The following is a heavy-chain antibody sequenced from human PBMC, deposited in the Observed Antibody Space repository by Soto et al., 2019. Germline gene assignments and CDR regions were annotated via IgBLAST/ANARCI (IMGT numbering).Heavy chain of an antibody. Sequence: SQTLSLTCAISGDSGSNNSPAWNWVRQSPSRGLEWLGRTYYRSKWYTDYAVSVRGRITINSDTSKHQFSLQLNSVSPEDAAVDYGARAHFCSDGYHRDLLSFCGQGTLV. CDR3: ARAHFCSDGYHRDLLSF. J-gene: IGHJ1*01. CDR2: TYYRSKWYT. V-gene: IGHV6-1*01. CDR1: GDSGSNNSPA. D-gene: IGHD3-3*02.